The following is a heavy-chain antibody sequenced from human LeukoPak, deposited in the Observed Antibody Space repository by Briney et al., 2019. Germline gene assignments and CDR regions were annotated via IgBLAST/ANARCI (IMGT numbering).Heavy chain of an antibody. CDR1: GYTFTSYY. J-gene: IGHJ4*02. D-gene: IGHD3-10*01. V-gene: IGHV1-46*01. CDR2: INPSGGST. Sequence: ASVKVSCKASGYTFTSYYMHWVRQAPGQGLEWMGIINPSGGSTSYAQKFQGWVTMTRDTSISTAYMELSRLRSDDTAVYYCARDLYGSGSYYDYWGQGTLVTVSS. CDR3: ARDLYGSGSYYDY.